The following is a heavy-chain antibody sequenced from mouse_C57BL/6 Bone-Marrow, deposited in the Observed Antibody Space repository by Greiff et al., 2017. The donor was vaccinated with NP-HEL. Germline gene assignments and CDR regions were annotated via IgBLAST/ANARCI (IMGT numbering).Heavy chain of an antibody. Sequence: EVKLQESGGGLVKPGGSLKLSCAASGFTFSDYGMHWVRQAPEKGLEWVAYISSGSSTIYYADTVKGRFTISRDNAKNTLFLQMTSLRSEDTAMYYCARGFQGYYYAMDYWGQGTSVTVSS. V-gene: IGHV5-17*01. CDR3: ARGFQGYYYAMDY. CDR2: ISSGSSTI. CDR1: GFTFSDYG. J-gene: IGHJ4*01.